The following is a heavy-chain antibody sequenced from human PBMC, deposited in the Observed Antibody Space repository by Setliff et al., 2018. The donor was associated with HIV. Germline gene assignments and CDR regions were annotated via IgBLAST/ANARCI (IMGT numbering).Heavy chain of an antibody. V-gene: IGHV4-31*03. J-gene: IGHJ3*02. Sequence: PSETLSLTCTVSGGSISSGGYYWSWIRQHPGKGLEGIGFIYYSGSTYSNPSLKSRVTISVDTSKNQFSLKLSSVTAADTAVYYCARDRRNTYYYESSGYSGAFDIWGQGTMVTVSS. D-gene: IGHD3-22*01. CDR3: ARDRRNTYYYESSGYSGAFDI. CDR1: GGSISSGGYY. CDR2: IYYSGST.